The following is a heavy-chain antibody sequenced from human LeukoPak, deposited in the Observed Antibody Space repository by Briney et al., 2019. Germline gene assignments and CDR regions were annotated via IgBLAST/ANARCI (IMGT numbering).Heavy chain of an antibody. CDR2: IYYSGST. Sequence: SETLSLTCTVSGGSISSYYWSWIRQPPGKGLEWIGYIYYSGSTNYNPSLKSRVTISVDTSKNQFSLKLSSVNAADTAVYYCARSINTYNPRSLDYWGQGTLVTVSS. CDR3: ARSINTYNPRSLDY. D-gene: IGHD6-6*01. V-gene: IGHV4-59*01. CDR1: GGSISSYY. J-gene: IGHJ4*02.